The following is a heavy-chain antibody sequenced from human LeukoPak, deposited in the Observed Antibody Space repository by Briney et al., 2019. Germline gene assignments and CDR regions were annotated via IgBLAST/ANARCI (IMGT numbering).Heavy chain of an antibody. CDR1: GFTFSSYA. CDR3: AKVNYYDSSGYLDY. V-gene: IGHV3-30*18. J-gene: IGHJ4*02. CDR2: ISHDGSNE. Sequence: GGSLRLSCAASGFTFSSYAMSWVRQAPGKGLEWVAVISHDGSNEYYADSVKGRFTISRDNSKNTLYLQMNSLRVEDTAVYYCAKVNYYDSSGYLDYWGQGTLVTVSS. D-gene: IGHD3-22*01.